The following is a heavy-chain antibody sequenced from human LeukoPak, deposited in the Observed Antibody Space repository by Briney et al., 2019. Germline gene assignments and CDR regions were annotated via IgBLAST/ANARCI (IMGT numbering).Heavy chain of an antibody. V-gene: IGHV4-39*01. J-gene: IGHJ5*02. CDR2: IYYSGST. CDR3: ARHIVRMVRGTPNWFDP. D-gene: IGHD3-10*01. CDR1: GGSISSSSYY. Sequence: SETLSLTCTVSGGSISSSSYYWGWIRQPPGKGLEWIGSIYYSGSTYYNPSLKSRVTISVDTSKNQFSLKLSSVTAADTAVYYCARHIVRMVRGTPNWFDPWGQGTLVTVSS.